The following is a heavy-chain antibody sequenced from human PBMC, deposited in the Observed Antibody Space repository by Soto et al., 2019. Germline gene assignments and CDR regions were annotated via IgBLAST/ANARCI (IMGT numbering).Heavy chain of an antibody. D-gene: IGHD3-16*02. V-gene: IGHV4-34*01. Sequence: SETLSLTCAVYGGSFSGYYWSWIRQPPGKGLEWIGEINHSGSTNYNPSLKSRVTISVDTSKNQFSLKLSSVTAADTAVYYCARGAYFYDYVWGSYRPEYFQHWGQGTLVTVSS. J-gene: IGHJ1*01. CDR2: INHSGST. CDR3: ARGAYFYDYVWGSYRPEYFQH. CDR1: GGSFSGYY.